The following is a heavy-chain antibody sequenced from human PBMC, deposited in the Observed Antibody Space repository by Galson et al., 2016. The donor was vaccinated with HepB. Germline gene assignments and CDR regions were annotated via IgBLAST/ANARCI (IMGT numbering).Heavy chain of an antibody. V-gene: IGHV3-23*01. J-gene: IGHJ1*01. Sequence: SLRLSCAASGFPFNTYAMTWVRQAPGKGLEWVSGVSGHAGSTYYADSVKGRFAISRDNFKNTLYLQMNSLRADDTAVYYCAKANIIMVTLGVFLDTWGQGPLVTVSS. CDR3: AKANIIMVTLGVFLDT. D-gene: IGHD2-15*01. CDR1: GFPFNTYA. CDR2: VSGHAGST.